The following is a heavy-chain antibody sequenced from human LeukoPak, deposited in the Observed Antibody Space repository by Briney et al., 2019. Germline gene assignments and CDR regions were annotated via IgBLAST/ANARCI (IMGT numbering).Heavy chain of an antibody. V-gene: IGHV1-2*02. CDR3: ARVLPYCSGGSCYLGY. J-gene: IGHJ4*02. CDR1: GYTFTDYY. D-gene: IGHD2-15*01. Sequence: GASVKVSCKASGYTFTDYYMHWVRQAPGQGLEWMGWINPNSGGTNYAQKFQGRVIMTRDTSISTAYMELSRLRSDDTAVYYCARVLPYCSGGSCYLGYWGQGTLVTVSS. CDR2: INPNSGGT.